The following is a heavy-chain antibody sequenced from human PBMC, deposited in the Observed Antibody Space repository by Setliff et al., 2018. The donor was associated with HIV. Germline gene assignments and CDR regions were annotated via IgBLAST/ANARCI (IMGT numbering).Heavy chain of an antibody. CDR3: AREVEKRQDSDAFDI. CDR1: GGSITNNNYL. CDR2: IHHSGNA. Sequence: SETLSLTCTVSGGSITNNNYLWSWVRQHPEKGLEWIAYIHHSGNAYYTPSLQSRATISVDTSKNQFSLKLNSVTAADTAVYFCAREVEKRQDSDAFDIWGPGTMVTVSS. D-gene: IGHD2-15*01. V-gene: IGHV4-31*03. J-gene: IGHJ3*02.